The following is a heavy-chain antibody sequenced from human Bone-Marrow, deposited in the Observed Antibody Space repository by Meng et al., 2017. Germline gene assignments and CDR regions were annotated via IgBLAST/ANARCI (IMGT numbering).Heavy chain of an antibody. CDR2: IQSNTNGGAA. V-gene: IGHV3-15*02. D-gene: IGHD1-26*01. CDR3: AWDDASVFDY. J-gene: IGHJ4*02. CDR1: GLFSAEAR. Sequence: SGGALVKGRGSLTMSWSVSGLFSAEARRNAVWQSLGKGLEWVREIQSNTNGGAAENAGPLKSRFTISRDDSKNMLFLDMKSLEAEASTVYYCAWDDASVFDYWGQGTLVTVSS.